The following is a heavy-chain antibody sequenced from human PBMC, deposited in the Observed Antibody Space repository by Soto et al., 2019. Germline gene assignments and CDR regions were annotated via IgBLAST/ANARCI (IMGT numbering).Heavy chain of an antibody. CDR1: GDSIIRSF. CDR3: ARGPGDFSGPDSVDI. Sequence: QVQLQESGPRLVKSSETLSLVCSVSGDSIIRSFWGWIRQSPGKGLEYIGYISDSGLTDYDPSLTSRFIISVDTPKNQFSLTLTSVTAAETATYYCARGPGDFSGPDSVDIWGQGAMVTVSS. J-gene: IGHJ3*02. V-gene: IGHV4-59*01. CDR2: ISDSGLT. D-gene: IGHD1-26*01.